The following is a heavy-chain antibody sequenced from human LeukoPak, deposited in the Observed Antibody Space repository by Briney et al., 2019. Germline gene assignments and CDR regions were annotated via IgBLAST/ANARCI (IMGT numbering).Heavy chain of an antibody. Sequence: SETLSLTSTVSGGSISSGGYYWSWIRQPPGKGLEWIGYIYHSGSTYYNPSLKSRVTISVDRSKNQFSLKLSSVTAADTAVYYCATTSCCNLWSFELWGRGTLVTVSS. CDR2: IYHSGST. J-gene: IGHJ2*01. CDR1: GGSISSGGYY. CDR3: ATTSCCNLWSFEL. V-gene: IGHV4-30-2*01. D-gene: IGHD2-2*01.